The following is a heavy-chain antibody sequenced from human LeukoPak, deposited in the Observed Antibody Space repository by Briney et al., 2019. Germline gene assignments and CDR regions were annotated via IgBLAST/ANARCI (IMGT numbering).Heavy chain of an antibody. V-gene: IGHV3-23*01. CDR1: GFTFSSYA. J-gene: IGHJ4*02. CDR2: ISGSGGST. CDR3: AKTRPLDSSSWSHGDY. Sequence: PGGSLRLSCAASGFTFSSYAMSWVRQAPGKGLEWVSAISGSGGSTYYADPVKGRFTISRDNSKNTMYLQMNSLRAEDTAVYYCAKTRPLDSSSWSHGDYWGQGTLVTVSS. D-gene: IGHD6-13*01.